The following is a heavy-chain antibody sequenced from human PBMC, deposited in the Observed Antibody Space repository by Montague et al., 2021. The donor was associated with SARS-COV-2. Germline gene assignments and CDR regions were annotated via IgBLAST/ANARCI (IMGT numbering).Heavy chain of an antibody. CDR1: GFSLSTSGMC. Sequence: LVKPTQTLTLTCTFSGFSLSTSGMCVSRIRQPPGKGLGWIGYIYYSGSTNYSPSLKSRVTISVDTSKNQFSLKLSSVTAADTAVYYCARHASYSSGWYFEGYFDYWGQGTLVTVSS. CDR2: IYYSGST. D-gene: IGHD6-19*01. V-gene: IGHV4-61*08. J-gene: IGHJ4*02. CDR3: ARHASYSSGWYFEGYFDY.